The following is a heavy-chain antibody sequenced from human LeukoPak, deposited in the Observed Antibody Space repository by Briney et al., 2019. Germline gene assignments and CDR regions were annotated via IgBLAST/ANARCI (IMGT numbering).Heavy chain of an antibody. J-gene: IGHJ4*02. CDR3: ARVGQLGVDY. D-gene: IGHD6-6*01. V-gene: IGHV4-59*01. CDR2: IYYSGST. Sequence: SETLSLTCTVSGGSISSYYWSWIRQPPGKGLEWIGYIYYSGSTNYNPSLKSRVTISVDTSRNQFSLKLSSVTAADTAVYYCARVGQLGVDYWGQGALVTVSS. CDR1: GGSISSYY.